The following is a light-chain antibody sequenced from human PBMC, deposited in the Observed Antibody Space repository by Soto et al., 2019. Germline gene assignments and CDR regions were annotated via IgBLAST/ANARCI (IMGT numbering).Light chain of an antibody. Sequence: EIVMSLSPATLSVSPGERATLSCRASQSVSNNLAWYQQKAGQAPRLLIYGASTRATGIPARFSGSGSGTEFTLTISSLQSEDFAAYYCHLYNNWPPWTFGQGTKVEIK. CDR1: QSVSNN. CDR2: GAS. J-gene: IGKJ1*01. V-gene: IGKV3-15*01. CDR3: HLYNNWPPWT.